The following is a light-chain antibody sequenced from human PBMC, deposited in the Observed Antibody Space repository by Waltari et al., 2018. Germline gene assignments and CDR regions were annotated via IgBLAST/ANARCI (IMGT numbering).Light chain of an antibody. CDR3: QVYDSNTWV. J-gene: IGLJ3*02. Sequence: VLTQPLSVSVALGQTARITCGGNNIGRKDVHWYQQKPGQAPVLVNRPSGIRGRFSRANSGNTATLTISRAQAGDEADYYCQVYDSNTWVFGGGTKLTVL. V-gene: IGLV3-9*01. CDR1: NIGRKD.